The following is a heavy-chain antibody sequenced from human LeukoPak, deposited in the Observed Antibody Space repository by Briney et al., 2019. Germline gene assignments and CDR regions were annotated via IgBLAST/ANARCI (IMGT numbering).Heavy chain of an antibody. CDR3: ARTMDYYYGMDV. D-gene: IGHD3-3*01. Sequence: AGGSLRLSCAASGFTFSSYRMNWVRQAPGKGLEWVSSISSSSSYIYYADSVKGRLTISRDNAKNSLYLQMNSLRAEDTAVYYCARTMDYYYGMDVWGQGTTVTVSS. CDR1: GFTFSSYR. CDR2: ISSSSSYI. V-gene: IGHV3-21*01. J-gene: IGHJ6*02.